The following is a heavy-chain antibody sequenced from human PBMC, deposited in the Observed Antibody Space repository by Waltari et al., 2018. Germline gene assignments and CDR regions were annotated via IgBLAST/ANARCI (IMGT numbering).Heavy chain of an antibody. J-gene: IGHJ4*02. CDR1: GGSFSGSY. CDR3: ARARRNDFWSGSLDY. V-gene: IGHV4-34*01. Sequence: QVQLQQWGAGLLKPSETLSLTCAVYGGSFSGSYWSWIRQPPGKGLEWIGEINHRGSTNYNPSLKSRVTISVDTSKNQFSLKLSSVTAADTAVYYCARARRNDFWSGSLDYWGQGTLVTVSS. D-gene: IGHD3-3*01. CDR2: INHRGST.